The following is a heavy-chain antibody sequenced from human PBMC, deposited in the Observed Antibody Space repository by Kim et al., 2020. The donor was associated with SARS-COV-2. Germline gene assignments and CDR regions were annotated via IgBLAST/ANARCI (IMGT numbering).Heavy chain of an antibody. CDR2: IYYSGST. V-gene: IGHV4-39*01. Sequence: SETLSLTCTVSGGSISSSSYYWGWIRQPPGKGLEWIGSIYYSGSTYYNPSLKSRVTISVDTSKNQFSLKLSSVTAADTAVYYCARYVAAAGIDYWGQGTLVTVSS. CDR1: GGSISSSSYY. D-gene: IGHD6-13*01. J-gene: IGHJ4*02. CDR3: ARYVAAAGIDY.